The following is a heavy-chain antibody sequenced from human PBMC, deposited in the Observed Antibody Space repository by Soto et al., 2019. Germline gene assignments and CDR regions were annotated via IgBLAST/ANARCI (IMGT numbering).Heavy chain of an antibody. J-gene: IGHJ4*02. D-gene: IGHD1-26*01. CDR1: GGPFSNYA. Sequence: QVQLVQSGAEVKKPGSSVKVSCMASGGPFSNYAISWVRQAPGQGLEWMGGIIPIFAAALYAQTFQGRVTITADESSRTAYMELSSLRSDDTAVYYCARGGDSGSFGSSFDDWGQGTLVNVSS. CDR3: ARGGDSGSFGSSFDD. CDR2: IIPIFAAA. V-gene: IGHV1-69*01.